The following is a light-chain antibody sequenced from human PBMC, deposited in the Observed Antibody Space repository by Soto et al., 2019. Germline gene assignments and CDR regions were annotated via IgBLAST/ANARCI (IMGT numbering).Light chain of an antibody. V-gene: IGKV4-1*01. CDR3: QQYYRPWT. CDR2: WAS. Sequence: DIVLTQSPDSLAVSLGERATINCKSSQSVLYSSNNKNYLAWYQQKPGQPPKLLIYWASTRKSGVADRFSGSGSGTDFTLTISSLQAEDVAVYYCQQYYRPWTFGQGTKVEIK. CDR1: QSVLYSSNNKNY. J-gene: IGKJ1*01.